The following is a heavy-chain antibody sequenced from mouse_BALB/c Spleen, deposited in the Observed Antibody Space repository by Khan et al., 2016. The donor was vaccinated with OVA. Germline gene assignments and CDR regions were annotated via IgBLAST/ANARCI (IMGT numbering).Heavy chain of an antibody. CDR3: TRHGYVAWFTY. J-gene: IGHJ3*01. CDR1: GYSFTTYY. CDR2: IDPFSGDT. D-gene: IGHD2-2*01. V-gene: IGHV1S135*01. Sequence: VQLQQSGPELMKPGASVKISCKASGYSFTTYYIHWVLQSHGKSLDWIGYIDPFSGDTTYNQKFTGKATLTVDKSSSTAYIHLNNLTPEDSAVYYCTRHGYVAWFTYWGQGTLVTVSA.